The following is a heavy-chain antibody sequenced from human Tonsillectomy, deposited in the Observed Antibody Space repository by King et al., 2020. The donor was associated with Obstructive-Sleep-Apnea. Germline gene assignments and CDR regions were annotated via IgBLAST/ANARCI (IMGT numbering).Heavy chain of an antibody. V-gene: IGHV3-23*04. Sequence: VQLVESGGDLVQPGGSLRLSCAASGFTFSSYAGSWVRQAPGKGLEWVSAISGSGGSTYYAVSVKGRFTISRDNSKNTLYLQMNSLRAEDTALYYLSKDIVVVPASYDAFDMWGQGTMVTVSS. CDR1: GFTFSSYA. J-gene: IGHJ3*02. D-gene: IGHD2-2*01. CDR2: ISGSGGST. CDR3: SKDIVVVPASYDAFDM.